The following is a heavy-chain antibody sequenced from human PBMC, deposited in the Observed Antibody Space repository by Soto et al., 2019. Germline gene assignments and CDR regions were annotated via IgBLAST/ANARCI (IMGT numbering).Heavy chain of an antibody. Sequence: QVQLQESGPGLVKPSQTLSLTCTVSGGSISSGGYYWSWIRQHPGKGLEWIGYIYYSGSTYYNPSLKSRVTISVDTSKNQFSLKLSSVTAADTAVYYCARWAAYGSGSANNGWYYFDYWGQGTLVTVSS. CDR2: IYYSGST. V-gene: IGHV4-31*03. CDR3: ARWAAYGSGSANNGWYYFDY. J-gene: IGHJ4*02. D-gene: IGHD3-10*01. CDR1: GGSISSGGYY.